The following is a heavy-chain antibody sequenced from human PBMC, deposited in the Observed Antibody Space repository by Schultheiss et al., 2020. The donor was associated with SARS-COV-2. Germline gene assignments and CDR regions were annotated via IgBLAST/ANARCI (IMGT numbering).Heavy chain of an antibody. CDR3: ARLKRIPAARVFDY. V-gene: IGHV5-51*01. J-gene: IGHJ4*02. CDR2: IYPGDSDT. D-gene: IGHD6-6*01. Sequence: GSLRLSCKGSGYSFTSYWIGWVRQMPGKGLEWMGIIYPGDSDTRYSPSFQGQVTISADKSISTAYLQWSSLKASDTAMYYCARLKRIPAARVFDYWGQGTLVTVSS. CDR1: GYSFTSYW.